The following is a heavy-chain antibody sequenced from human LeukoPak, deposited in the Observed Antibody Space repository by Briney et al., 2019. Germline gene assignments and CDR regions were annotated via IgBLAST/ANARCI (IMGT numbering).Heavy chain of an antibody. D-gene: IGHD1-26*01. CDR1: GFTFSSYW. Sequence: GGSLRLSCAASGFTFSSYWMTWVRQAPGKGLEWVANIKQDGSEKYYVDSVKGRFTISRDNDKNSLYLQMNSLRAEDTAVYYCARDYSGGGVDYWGQGTLVTVSS. CDR3: ARDYSGGGVDY. J-gene: IGHJ4*02. CDR2: IKQDGSEK. V-gene: IGHV3-7*01.